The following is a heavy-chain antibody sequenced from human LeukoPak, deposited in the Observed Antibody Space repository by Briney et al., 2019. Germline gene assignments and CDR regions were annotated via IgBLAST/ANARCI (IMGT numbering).Heavy chain of an antibody. CDR3: ARGKQLDRPLDY. Sequence: ASVKVSCKASGGTFSSYAISWVRQAPGQGLEWMGRIIPILGIANYAQKFQGRVTITADKSTSTAYVELSSLRSEDTAVYYCARGKQLDRPLDYWGQGTLVTVSS. CDR2: IIPILGIA. D-gene: IGHD6-6*01. J-gene: IGHJ4*02. V-gene: IGHV1-69*04. CDR1: GGTFSSYA.